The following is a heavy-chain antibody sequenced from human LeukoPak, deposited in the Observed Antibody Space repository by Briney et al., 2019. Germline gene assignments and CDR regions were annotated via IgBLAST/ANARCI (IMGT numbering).Heavy chain of an antibody. CDR2: VYYRGST. V-gene: IGHV4-59*02. D-gene: IGHD1-26*01. CDR1: GESVKSVY. J-gene: IGHJ5*02. CDR3: ARRWATTDYYNVLEP. Sequence: ETPILPCSDSGESVKSVYRTCIRQPTRKGLEFIGYVYYRGSTYYNTSLKSRVTISVDTSKNQFSLNLNSVTTADTAVYYCARRWATTDYYNVLEPWGQGTLVTVSS.